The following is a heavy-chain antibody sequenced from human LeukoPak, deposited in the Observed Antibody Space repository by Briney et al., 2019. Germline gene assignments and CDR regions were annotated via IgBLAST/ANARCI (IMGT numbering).Heavy chain of an antibody. D-gene: IGHD6-6*01. CDR1: GGSISSGSYY. CDR2: IYTSGST. J-gene: IGHJ6*03. V-gene: IGHV4-61*02. CDR3: ARDLESSSSSRLDPEYYYYYYMDV. Sequence: PSETLSLTCTVSGGSISSGSYYWSWIRQPAGKGLEWIGRIYTSGSTNYNPSLKSRVTISVDTSKNQFSLKLSSVTAADTAVYYCARDLESSSSSRLDPEYYYYYYMDVWGKGTTVTVSS.